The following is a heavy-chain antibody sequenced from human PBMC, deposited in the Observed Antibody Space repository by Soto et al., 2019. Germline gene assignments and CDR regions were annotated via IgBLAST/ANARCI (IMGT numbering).Heavy chain of an antibody. J-gene: IGHJ4*02. CDR3: ARLYDSGWVVY. Sequence: QVQLQESGPGLVKPSETLSLTCTVSGGSISGYYWSWIRQPPGKGLEWIGNIYYSGSTNYNPSLKSRVTISVDTSKNQFSLRLSSATAADTAVYYCARLYDSGWVVYWDQGTLVTVSS. D-gene: IGHD6-19*01. CDR2: IYYSGST. V-gene: IGHV4-59*01. CDR1: GGSISGYY.